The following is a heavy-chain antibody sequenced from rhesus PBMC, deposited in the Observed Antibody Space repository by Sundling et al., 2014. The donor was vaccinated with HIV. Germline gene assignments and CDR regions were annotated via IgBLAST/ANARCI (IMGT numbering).Heavy chain of an antibody. D-gene: IGHD2-21*01. CDR2: IYGNSAST. V-gene: IGHV4S2*01. J-gene: IGHJ4*01. CDR1: GASISSNY. CDR3: TASGSIVLVVVCYDY. Sequence: QVQLQESGPGLVKPSETLPLTCAVSGASISSNYWSWVRQAPGKGLEWIGSIYGNSASTYYNPSLKNRVTISMDTSKNQFSLRLNSVTAADTAVYFCTASGSIVLVVVCYDYWG.